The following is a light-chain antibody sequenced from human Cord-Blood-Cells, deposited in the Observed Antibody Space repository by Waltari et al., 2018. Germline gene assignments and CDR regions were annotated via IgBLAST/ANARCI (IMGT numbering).Light chain of an antibody. CDR1: NLGSKN. CDR3: QVWDSGTVV. Sequence: SYELPQPPSVSVALGQSARIPCGGNNLGSKNVHWYQQKPGQAPVPVIYRDSNRPSRIPGRFSGSNSVNTATLTISRARAGDGADYYCQVWDSGTVVFGGGTKLTVL. CDR2: RDS. J-gene: IGLJ2*01. V-gene: IGLV3-9*01.